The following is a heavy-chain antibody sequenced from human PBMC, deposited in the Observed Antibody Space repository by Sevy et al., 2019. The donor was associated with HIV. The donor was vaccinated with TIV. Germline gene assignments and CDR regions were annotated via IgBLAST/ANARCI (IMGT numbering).Heavy chain of an antibody. Sequence: SETLSLTCTVSGGSITSLYWNWIRQPPGKGLEWFANIYYNGRINYNPSLKSRVTLSLDTSKNQFSLRLSSVTAADTAMYYCAGENAWGRGYSWGQGTLVTVSS. CDR1: GGSITSLY. J-gene: IGHJ4*02. CDR3: AGENAWGRGYS. D-gene: IGHD1-26*01. V-gene: IGHV4-59*08. CDR2: IYYNGRI.